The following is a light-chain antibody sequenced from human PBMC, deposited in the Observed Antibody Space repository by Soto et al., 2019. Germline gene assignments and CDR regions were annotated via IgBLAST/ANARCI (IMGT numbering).Light chain of an antibody. Sequence: EIVLTQSPGTLSLFPGERATLSCRASQSVSSRNLAWYRQKPGQAPSLLIYGAFNRATGIPDRLSGSGSATDFTLTISRLEPADFAVYYCLLYGDSPPAYTFGQGTKLDIK. CDR3: LLYGDSPPAYT. CDR2: GAF. CDR1: QSVSSRN. J-gene: IGKJ2*01. V-gene: IGKV3-20*01.